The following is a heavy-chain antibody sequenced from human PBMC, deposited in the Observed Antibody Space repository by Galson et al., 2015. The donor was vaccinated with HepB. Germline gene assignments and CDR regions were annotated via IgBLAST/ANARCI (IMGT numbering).Heavy chain of an antibody. J-gene: IGHJ3*02. Sequence: SVKVSCKASGGTFSSYAISWVRQAPGQGLERMGGIIPIFGTANYAQKFQGRVTITADESTSTAYMELSSLRSEDTAVYYCARVGVAYCGGDCYGGAFDIWGQGTMVAVSS. CDR2: IIPIFGTA. CDR3: ARVGVAYCGGDCYGGAFDI. D-gene: IGHD2-21*01. CDR1: GGTFSSYA. V-gene: IGHV1-69*13.